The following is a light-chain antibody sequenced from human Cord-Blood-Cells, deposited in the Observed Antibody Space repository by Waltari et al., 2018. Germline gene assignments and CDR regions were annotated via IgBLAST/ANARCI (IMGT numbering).Light chain of an antibody. Sequence: DIVMTQSPDSLAVSLGERATINYKSRQSVLYSYNNKNYLPWYQQKTGQPPKLLIYWASTRESGVPDRFSGSGSGTDFTLTISSLQAEDVAVYYCQQYYSTPFTFGPGTKVDIK. CDR2: WAS. CDR1: QSVLYSYNNKNY. J-gene: IGKJ3*01. CDR3: QQYYSTPFT. V-gene: IGKV4-1*01.